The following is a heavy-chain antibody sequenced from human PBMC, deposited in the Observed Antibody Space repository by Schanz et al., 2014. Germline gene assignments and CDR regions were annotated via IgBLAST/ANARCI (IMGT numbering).Heavy chain of an antibody. CDR3: ARDGDFDY. J-gene: IGHJ4*02. CDR2: IWYDGSNK. Sequence: QVQLVESGGGLVKPGGSLRLSCAASGFTFSNYSMNWVRQAPGKGLEWVAIIWYDGSNKYYADSVKGRFTISRDNSKNTLFLQMSSLRAEDTAVYYYARDGDFDYWGQGTLVTVSS. V-gene: IGHV3-33*08. CDR1: GFTFSNYS.